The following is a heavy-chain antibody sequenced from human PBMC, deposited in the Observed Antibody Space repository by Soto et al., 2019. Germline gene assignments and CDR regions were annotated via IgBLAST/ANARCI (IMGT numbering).Heavy chain of an antibody. D-gene: IGHD3-22*01. V-gene: IGHV4-61*01. CDR1: GASVGSGSFY. J-gene: IGHJ4*02. CDR3: ARVSTYYFDSSGSYTSDY. Sequence: ETLSLTCTVSGASVGSGSFYWSWIRQPPGKGLEWIGYVFFSGSTNYDPSLKSRVTISIDTSKNQFSLKLISVTAADTAVYYCARVSTYYFDSSGSYTSDYWGQGTLVTVSS. CDR2: VFFSGST.